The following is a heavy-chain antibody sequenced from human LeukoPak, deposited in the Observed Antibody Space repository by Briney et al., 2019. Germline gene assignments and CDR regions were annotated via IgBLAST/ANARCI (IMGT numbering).Heavy chain of an antibody. Sequence: GGSLRLSCAASGFTFSSYAMSWVRQAPGKGLEWVSSISGSGGSTYYADSVKGRFTISRDNSKNTLYLQMNSLRAEDTAVYYCAKGTQRSSGWYLGGPVARTWNHYFDYWGQGTLVTVSS. J-gene: IGHJ4*02. CDR3: AKGTQRSSGWYLGGPVARTWNHYFDY. CDR2: ISGSGGST. CDR1: GFTFSSYA. V-gene: IGHV3-23*01. D-gene: IGHD6-19*01.